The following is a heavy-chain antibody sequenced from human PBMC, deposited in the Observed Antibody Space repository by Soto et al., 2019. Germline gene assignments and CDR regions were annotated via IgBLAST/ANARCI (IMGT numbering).Heavy chain of an antibody. D-gene: IGHD6-19*01. CDR1: GYTFTSYA. J-gene: IGHJ6*02. CDR2: INAGNGNT. V-gene: IGHV1-3*01. Sequence: GASVKVSCKASGYTFTSYAMHWVRQAPGQRLEWMGWINAGNGNTKYSQKFQGRVTITRDTSASTAYMELRSLRSDDTAVYYCARESDMIAVAGTGGMDVWGQGTTVTVSS. CDR3: ARESDMIAVAGTGGMDV.